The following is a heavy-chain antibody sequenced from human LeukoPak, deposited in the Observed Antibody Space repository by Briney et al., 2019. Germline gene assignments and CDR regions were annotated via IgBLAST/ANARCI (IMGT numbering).Heavy chain of an antibody. J-gene: IGHJ5*02. Sequence: AGGSLRLSCAASGFTFSSYGMHWVRQAPGKGLEWVAVIWYDGSNKYYADSVKGRFTISRDNSKNTLYPQMSSLRAEDTAVYYCAKDRVLLWFGELSSWGQGTLVTVSS. CDR1: GFTFSSYG. CDR2: IWYDGSNK. CDR3: AKDRVLLWFGELSS. V-gene: IGHV3-33*06. D-gene: IGHD3-10*01.